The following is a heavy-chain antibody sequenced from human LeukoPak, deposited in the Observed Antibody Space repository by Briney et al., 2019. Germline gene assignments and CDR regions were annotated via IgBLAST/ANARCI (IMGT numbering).Heavy chain of an antibody. V-gene: IGHV4-34*01. D-gene: IGHD2-2*02. J-gene: IGHJ5*02. CDR3: ARGLYCSSTSCYRRFDP. CDR2: INHSGST. CDR1: GGSFSGYY. Sequence: LETLSLTCAVYGGSFSGYYWSWIRQPPGKGLEWIGEINHSGSTNYNPSLKSRVTISVDTSKNQFSLKLSSVTAADTAVYYCARGLYCSSTSCYRRFDPWGQGTLVTVSS.